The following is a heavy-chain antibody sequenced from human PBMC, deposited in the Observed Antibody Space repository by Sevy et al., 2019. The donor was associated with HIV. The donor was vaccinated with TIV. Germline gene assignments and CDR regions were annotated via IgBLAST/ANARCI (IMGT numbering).Heavy chain of an antibody. V-gene: IGHV3-15*01. CDR1: GFTFSNAW. J-gene: IGHJ6*03. CDR2: IKSKTDGGTT. Sequence: GGSLRLSCAASGFTFSNAWMSWVRQAPGKGLEWVGRIKSKTDGGTTDYAAPVKGRFTISRDDSKNTLYLQMNSLKTEDTAVYYCTTDHLQSHYYYMDVWGKGTTVTVSS. CDR3: TTDHLQSHYYYMDV. D-gene: IGHD4-4*01.